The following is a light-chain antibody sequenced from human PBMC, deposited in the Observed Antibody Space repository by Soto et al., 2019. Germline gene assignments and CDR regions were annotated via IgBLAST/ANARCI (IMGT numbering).Light chain of an antibody. CDR1: RDIRDF. Sequence: EIQMTQSPSSLSVSVGDRVTITCQASRDIRDFLNWYRQKPGKAPKLLIFDASNLEEGVPPRFSGSGSGTHFTFSINSLQPEDVATYYCQHYDNLPPYIFGQGTKVDIK. CDR2: DAS. J-gene: IGKJ2*01. V-gene: IGKV1-33*01. CDR3: QHYDNLPPYI.